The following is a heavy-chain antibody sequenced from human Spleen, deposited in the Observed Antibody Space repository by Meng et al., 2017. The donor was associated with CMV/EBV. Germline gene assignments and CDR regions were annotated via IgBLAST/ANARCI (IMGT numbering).Heavy chain of an antibody. V-gene: IGHV3-15*01. CDR2: IKRKTDGGTT. J-gene: IGHJ6*02. Sequence: LSLTCAASGFTFTSAWMSWVRQAPGKGLEWVGRIKRKTDGGTTDYVAPVRGRFTISRDDSKNTLYLQMNSLKTEDTAVYYCTTDVVVAAATPYYYYGMEVWGQGTTVTVSS. CDR1: GFTFTSAW. CDR3: TTDVVVAAATPYYYYGMEV. D-gene: IGHD2-15*01.